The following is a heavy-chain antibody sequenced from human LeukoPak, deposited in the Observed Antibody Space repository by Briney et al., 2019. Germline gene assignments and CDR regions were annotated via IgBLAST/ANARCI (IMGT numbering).Heavy chain of an antibody. J-gene: IGHJ6*02. Sequence: GGSLGLSCAASGFTFSDYYMSWIRQAPGKGLEWVSYISSSGSTIYYADSVKGRFTISRDNAKNSLYLQMNSLRAEDTAVYYCTRVYSNGDYGCGMDVWGQGTTVTVSS. D-gene: IGHD4-17*01. CDR2: ISSSGSTI. CDR1: GFTFSDYY. V-gene: IGHV3-11*01. CDR3: TRVYSNGDYGCGMDV.